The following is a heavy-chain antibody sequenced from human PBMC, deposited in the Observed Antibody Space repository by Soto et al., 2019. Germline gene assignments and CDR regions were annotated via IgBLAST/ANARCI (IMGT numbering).Heavy chain of an antibody. CDR3: ARDSLYDSSGYYFDY. D-gene: IGHD3-22*01. V-gene: IGHV3-33*01. J-gene: IGHJ4*02. CDR2: IWYDGSNK. CDR1: GFTFSSYG. Sequence: GGSLRLSCAASGFTFSSYGMHWVRQAPGKGLEWVAVIWYDGSNKYYADSVKGRFTISRDNSKNTLYLQMNSLRAEDTAVYYCARDSLYDSSGYYFDYWGQGTLVTVPQ.